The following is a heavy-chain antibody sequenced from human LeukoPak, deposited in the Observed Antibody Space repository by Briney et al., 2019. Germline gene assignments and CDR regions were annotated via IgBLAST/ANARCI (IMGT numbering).Heavy chain of an antibody. D-gene: IGHD1-26*01. Sequence: GGSLRLSCTASGFKFSDAWMTWVRQAPGKGLEWLGRIKRGGSTDYAVPVNNRFTISRDDSKNTIYLQINGLKTEDTAVYYCKWERTVYCSLDVWGQGTTVTVSS. V-gene: IGHV3-15*01. CDR2: IKRGGST. CDR3: KWERTVYCSLDV. CDR1: GFKFSDAW. J-gene: IGHJ6*02.